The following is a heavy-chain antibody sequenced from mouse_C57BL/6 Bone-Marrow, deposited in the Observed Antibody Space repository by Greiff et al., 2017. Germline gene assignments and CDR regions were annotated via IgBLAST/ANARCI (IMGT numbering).Heavy chain of an antibody. V-gene: IGHV5-9-1*02. J-gene: IGHJ4*01. CDR1: GFTFSSYA. CDR3: TRITTVVYYYAMDY. D-gene: IGHD1-1*01. CDR2: ISSGGDYI. Sequence: EVKLMESGEGLVKPGGSLKLSCAASGFTFSSYAMSWVRQTPEKSLEWVAYISSGGDYIYYADTVKGRFTISSDNARNTLYLQMSSLKSEDTAMYYCTRITTVVYYYAMDYWGQGTSVTVSS.